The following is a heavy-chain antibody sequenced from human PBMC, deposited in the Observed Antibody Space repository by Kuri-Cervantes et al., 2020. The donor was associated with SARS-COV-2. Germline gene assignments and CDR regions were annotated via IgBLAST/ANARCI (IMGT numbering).Heavy chain of an antibody. Sequence: GGSLRLSCAASGFTFSSYAMSWVRQAPGKGLEWVSAISGSGGSTYYADSVKGRFTISRDNSKNTLYLQMNSLRAEDTAVYYCAKGGYCSGGSCLGPGYIDYWGQGTLVTVSS. CDR1: GFTFSSYA. CDR3: AKGGYCSGGSCLGPGYIDY. D-gene: IGHD2-15*01. CDR2: ISGSGGST. J-gene: IGHJ4*02. V-gene: IGHV3-23*01.